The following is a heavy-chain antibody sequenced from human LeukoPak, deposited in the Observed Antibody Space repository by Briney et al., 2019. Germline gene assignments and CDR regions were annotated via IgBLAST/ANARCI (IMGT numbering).Heavy chain of an antibody. D-gene: IGHD3-16*02. Sequence: ASVKVSCKASGGTFSSYAISWVRQAPGQGLEWMGGIIPIFGTANYAQKFQGRVTITAGESTSTAYMELRSLRSDDTAVYYCARGPLLGVWGSYRYGLTDGYWGQGTLVTVSS. CDR1: GGTFSSYA. J-gene: IGHJ4*02. V-gene: IGHV1-69*13. CDR3: ARGPLLGVWGSYRYGLTDGY. CDR2: IIPIFGTA.